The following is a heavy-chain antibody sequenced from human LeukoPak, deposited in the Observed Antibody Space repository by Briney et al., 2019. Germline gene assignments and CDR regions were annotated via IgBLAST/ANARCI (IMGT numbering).Heavy chain of an antibody. D-gene: IGHD3-22*01. J-gene: IGHJ3*02. CDR3: AVPPDYYDSSGDI. V-gene: IGHV3-53*01. Sequence: GGSLRLSCAASGFTVSSNYMSWVRQAPGKGLEWVSVIYSGGSTYYADSVKGRFTISRDNSKNTLYLQMNSLRAEDTAVYYCAVPPDYYDSSGDIWGQGTMVTVSS. CDR2: IYSGGST. CDR1: GFTVSSNY.